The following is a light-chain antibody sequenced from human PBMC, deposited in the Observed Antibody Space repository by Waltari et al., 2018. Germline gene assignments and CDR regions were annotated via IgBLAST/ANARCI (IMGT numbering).Light chain of an antibody. V-gene: IGLV2-8*01. CDR3: SSYAGSNNWV. CDR2: EVS. Sequence: QSALTKPPYASGSPGQSVTVSCPGTSSDVGGYTFVPWYQQHPCKVPNLMLYEVSKRPSGVPVRFSGSKSGNPASLTVSGLQAEDEADYYGSSYAGSNNWVFGGGTKLTVL. J-gene: IGLJ2*01. CDR1: SSDVGGYTF.